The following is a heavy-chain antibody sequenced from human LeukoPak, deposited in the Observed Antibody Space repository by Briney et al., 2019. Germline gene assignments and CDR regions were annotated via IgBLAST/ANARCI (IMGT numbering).Heavy chain of an antibody. D-gene: IGHD6-19*01. J-gene: IGHJ4*02. CDR1: GLSGFAASSNY. CDR3: AREGRRGPDSSGWYRY. V-gene: IGHV3-53*04. CDR2: IYSGGDR. Sequence: GGSLRLSCAVSGLSGFAASSNYTNWVRQAPGKGLERVAVIYSGGDRYYADSVKGRFTISRHNSRNTVYLQMNSLRPEDTAVYYCAREGRRGPDSSGWYRYWGQGTPVTVSS.